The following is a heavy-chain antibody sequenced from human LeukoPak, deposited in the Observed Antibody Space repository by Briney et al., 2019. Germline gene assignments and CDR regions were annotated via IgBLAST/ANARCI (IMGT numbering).Heavy chain of an antibody. D-gene: IGHD3-10*01. CDR3: ASYYYGSGGGGDY. V-gene: IGHV4-38-2*01. Sequence: SETLSLTCAVSGYSISSGYYWGWIRQPPGKGLEWIGSIYHSGSTYYNPSLKSRVTISVDKSKNQFSLQLSCVTAADTAVYYCASYYYGSGGGGDYWGQGTLVTVSS. CDR1: GYSISSGYY. CDR2: IYHSGST. J-gene: IGHJ4*02.